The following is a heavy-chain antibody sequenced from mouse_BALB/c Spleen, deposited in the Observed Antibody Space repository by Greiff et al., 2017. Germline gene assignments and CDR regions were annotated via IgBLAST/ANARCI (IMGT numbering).Heavy chain of an antibody. J-gene: IGHJ2*01. Sequence: VQLQQSGAELVRPGASVKLSCTASGFNFNDYYMHWVNQRPEQGLEWIGWIDPENGDIEYAPKFQGKATMTADTSSNTAYLQLSSLTSEDTAVYYCNIVPTVVAEVWGQGTTLTVSS. CDR2: IDPENGDI. D-gene: IGHD1-1*01. V-gene: IGHV14-4*02. CDR3: NIVPTVVAEV. CDR1: GFNFNDYY.